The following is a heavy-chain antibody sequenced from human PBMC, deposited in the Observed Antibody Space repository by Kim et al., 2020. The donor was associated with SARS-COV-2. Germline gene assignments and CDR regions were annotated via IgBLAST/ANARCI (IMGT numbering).Heavy chain of an antibody. CDR2: ISTSNTNT. D-gene: IGHD4-17*01. Sequence: VKVSCEASGYTFSSYGINWVRQAPGQGLEWMGWISTSNTNTDYAQNFQGRVTMTADTSTSTAYMELRSLKSDDTAVYYCARDGDAYGDFVSWGQGTLVTVPS. CDR3: ARDGDAYGDFVS. J-gene: IGHJ5*02. CDR1: GYTFSSYG. V-gene: IGHV1-18*01.